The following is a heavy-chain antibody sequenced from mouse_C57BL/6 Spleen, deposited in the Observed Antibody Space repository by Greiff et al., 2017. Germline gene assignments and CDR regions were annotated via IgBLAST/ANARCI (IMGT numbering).Heavy chain of an antibody. J-gene: IGHJ4*01. CDR1: GYTFTDYE. CDR2: IDPDTGGT. CDR3: TRGVYYEYLYAMDY. V-gene: IGHV1-15*01. Sequence: QVQLQQSGAELVRPGASVTLSCQASGYTFTDYEMHWVQQTPVHGLEWIGAIDPDTGGTAYNQKFKGKAILTADTSSSTAYMELRRLTSEDSAVYYGTRGVYYEYLYAMDYWGQGTSVTVSS. D-gene: IGHD2-4*01.